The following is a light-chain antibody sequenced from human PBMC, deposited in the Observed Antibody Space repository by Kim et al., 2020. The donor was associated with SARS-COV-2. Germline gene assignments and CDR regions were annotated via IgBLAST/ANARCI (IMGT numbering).Light chain of an antibody. J-gene: IGKJ1*01. Sequence: VSPWERATLSCRASQQIYTYLAWYQQKPGQAPRLLISRASTRATGVPARFSGSGSGTDFTLTIISLQSEDFAVYYCQQYLNWPLTFGQGTKVDIK. V-gene: IGKV3-15*01. CDR1: QQIYTY. CDR2: RAS. CDR3: QQYLNWPLT.